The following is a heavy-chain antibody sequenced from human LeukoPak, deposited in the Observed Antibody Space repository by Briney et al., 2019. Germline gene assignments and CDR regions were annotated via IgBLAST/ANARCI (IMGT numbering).Heavy chain of an antibody. D-gene: IGHD3-9*01. J-gene: IGHJ4*02. CDR3: AKASTLNGSLFDN. Sequence: GGSLRLSCAASGFTFNDYAMHWVRQAPGKGLEWVSGISWNSGDIGYADSVKGRFTISRDTAKNSLYLQMNNLRAEDTALYYCAKASTLNGSLFDNWGQGTLVTVSS. CDR1: GFTFNDYA. CDR2: ISWNSGDI. V-gene: IGHV3-9*01.